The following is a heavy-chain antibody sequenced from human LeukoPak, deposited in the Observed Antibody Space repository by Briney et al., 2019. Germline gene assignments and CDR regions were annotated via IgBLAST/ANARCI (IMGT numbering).Heavy chain of an antibody. V-gene: IGHV3-43*01. CDR3: AKDGKNHFDY. CDR1: GFTFDDYT. CDR2: ISWYGGST. J-gene: IGHJ4*02. Sequence: GGSLRVSCAASGFTFDDYTMHWVRQPPGKGLEGVSLISWYGGSTYYADSVKGRFTISRDNSKNSLSLEMNSLRTEDTALYYCAKDGKNHFDYWRQGTLVTVSS. D-gene: IGHD1-14*01.